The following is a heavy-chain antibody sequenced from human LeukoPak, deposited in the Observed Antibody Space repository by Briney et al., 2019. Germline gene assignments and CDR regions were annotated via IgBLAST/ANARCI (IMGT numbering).Heavy chain of an antibody. CDR1: GGSISSGSYY. CDR3: ASSGLWRQFDY. Sequence: KPSETLSLTCTVSGGSISSGSYYWSWIRQPAGKGLEWIGRIYTSGSTNYNPSLKSRVTISVDTSKNQFSLKLSSVTAADTAVYYCASSGLWRQFDYWGQGTLVTVSS. V-gene: IGHV4-61*02. CDR2: IYTSGST. J-gene: IGHJ4*02. D-gene: IGHD2-21*01.